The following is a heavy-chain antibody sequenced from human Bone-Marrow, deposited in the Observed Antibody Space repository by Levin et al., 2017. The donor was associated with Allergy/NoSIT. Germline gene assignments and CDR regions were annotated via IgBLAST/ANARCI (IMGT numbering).Heavy chain of an antibody. CDR1: GFTFSSYG. CDR2: IWYDGSNK. CDR3: AREETMIDYYYYYGMDV. D-gene: IGHD3-22*01. V-gene: IGHV3-33*01. Sequence: GESLKISCAASGFTFSSYGMHWVRQAPGKGLEWVAVIWYDGSNKYYADSVKGRFTISRDNSKNTLYLQMNSLRAEDTAVYYCAREETMIDYYYYYGMDVWGQGTTVTVSS. J-gene: IGHJ6*02.